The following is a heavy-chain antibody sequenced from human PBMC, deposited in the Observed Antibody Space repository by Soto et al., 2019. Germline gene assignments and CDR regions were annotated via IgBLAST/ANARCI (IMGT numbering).Heavy chain of an antibody. J-gene: IGHJ4*02. CDR2: TKQDGSER. V-gene: IGHV3-7*01. CDR3: VRGATVTFFDY. Sequence: GGSLRLSCAASGFTFSSYWMSWVRQAPGKGLEWVAKTKQDGSERYYVDSVKGRFTISRDNAKNSLYLQMNSLRAEDTAVYYCVRGATVTFFDYWGQGTLVTVSS. D-gene: IGHD4-17*01. CDR1: GFTFSSYW.